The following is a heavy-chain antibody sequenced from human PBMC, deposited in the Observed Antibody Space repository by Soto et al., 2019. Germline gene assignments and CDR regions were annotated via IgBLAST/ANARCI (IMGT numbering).Heavy chain of an antibody. CDR3: ARDREIIGNDDFGS. Sequence: PGGSLRLSCAASGFSFSSYAMHWVRQAPGKGLEWVAVISYDGSNKYYADSVKGRFTISRDNSKNTLYLQMNSLRAEDTAVYYWARDREIIGNDDFGSWGQGTRVTVAS. CDR1: GFSFSSYA. D-gene: IGHD3-10*01. CDR2: ISYDGSNK. J-gene: IGHJ3*02. V-gene: IGHV3-30-3*01.